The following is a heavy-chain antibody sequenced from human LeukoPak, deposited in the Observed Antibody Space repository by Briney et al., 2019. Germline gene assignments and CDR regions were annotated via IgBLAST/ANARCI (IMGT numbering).Heavy chain of an antibody. CDR1: GFTFSSSA. CDR2: ISGSGGST. D-gene: IGHD1-26*01. V-gene: IGHV3-23*01. Sequence: GGSLRLSCASSGFTFSSSAMSWVRQAPGKGLEWVSGISGSGGSTYYADSVKGRFTISRDNSRNTLYLQMGSLRAEDTAVYYCAKVNSGIYYLWGCWGQGTLVTVSS. CDR3: AKVNSGIYYLWGC. J-gene: IGHJ4*02.